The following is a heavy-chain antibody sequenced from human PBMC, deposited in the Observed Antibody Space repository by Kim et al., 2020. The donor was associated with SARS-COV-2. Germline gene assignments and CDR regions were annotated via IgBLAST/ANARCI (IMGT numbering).Heavy chain of an antibody. D-gene: IGHD3-10*01. CDR1: GYSITTVSYY. Sequence: SETLSLTCSVSGYSITTVSYYWGWIRQSPGKGLEWIGSIYHTGSTYYNPSLKSRVTLSVDTSKNQFSLHMNSVTAADTAVYYRARSCFGELFPGCFDPWG. V-gene: IGHV4-39*01. CDR2: IYHTGST. CDR3: ARSCFGELFPGCFDP. J-gene: IGHJ5*02.